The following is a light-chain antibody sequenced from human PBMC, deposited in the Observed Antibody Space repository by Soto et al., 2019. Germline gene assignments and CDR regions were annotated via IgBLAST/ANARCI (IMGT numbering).Light chain of an antibody. CDR1: QDISNY. J-gene: IGKJ5*01. CDR3: QQSFSTPT. V-gene: IGKV1-39*01. Sequence: DIQMTQSPSSLSSSVGDRATITCQASQDISNYLNWYQQKPGKAPKLLIYDASNLETGVPSRFSGSGSGTDFTLTISGLQSEDFATYYCQQSFSTPTFGQGTRLEI. CDR2: DAS.